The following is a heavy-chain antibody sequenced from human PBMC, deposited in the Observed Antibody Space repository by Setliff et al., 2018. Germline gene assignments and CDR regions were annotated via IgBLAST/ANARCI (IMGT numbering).Heavy chain of an antibody. CDR1: GGSITGSSDY. CDR3: ARQKYWSGYYGEGYYYYMDV. D-gene: IGHD3-3*01. V-gene: IGHV4-39*01. J-gene: IGHJ6*03. Sequence: PSETLSLTCSVSGGSITGSSDYWGWVRQPPGEGLEWIGSINYSGRSHYDPSLRSRVAIFMDISKNQYSLTLSSVTAADTALYFCARQKYWSGYYGEGYYYYMDVWGRGTTVTSP. CDR2: INYSGRS.